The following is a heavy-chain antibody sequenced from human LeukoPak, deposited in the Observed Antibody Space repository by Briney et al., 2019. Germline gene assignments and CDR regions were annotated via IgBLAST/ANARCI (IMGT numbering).Heavy chain of an antibody. D-gene: IGHD6-19*01. J-gene: IGHJ4*02. CDR3: AKSHSVAVAGTYSTYYFDS. V-gene: IGHV3-23*01. Sequence: PGGSLRLSCAASGFTFSSFAMSWVRQAPGRGLEWGSSISGSGASTYYADSVKGRFTISRDNSRNTLYLQMSSLRAEDTAVYYCAKSHSVAVAGTYSTYYFDSWGQGTLVTVSS. CDR1: GFTFSSFA. CDR2: ISGSGAST.